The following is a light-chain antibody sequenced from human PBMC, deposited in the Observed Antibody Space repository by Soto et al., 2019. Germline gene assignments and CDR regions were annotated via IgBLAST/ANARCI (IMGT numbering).Light chain of an antibody. J-gene: IGLJ3*02. CDR3: EAWDGSLHHIV. Sequence: QSVLTQPPSASGTPGQRVTISCSGSSSNMGSNTVNWYQQLPGTAPKLLIYSDKQRPSGVPDRFSGSKSGTSASLAITGLQSEDEADYYCEAWDGSLHHIVFGGGTKLTVL. CDR1: SSNMGSNT. V-gene: IGLV1-44*01. CDR2: SDK.